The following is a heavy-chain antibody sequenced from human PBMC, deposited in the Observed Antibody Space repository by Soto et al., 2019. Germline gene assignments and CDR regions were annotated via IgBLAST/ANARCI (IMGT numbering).Heavy chain of an antibody. CDR2: IDHSGYT. D-gene: IGHD3-3*01. J-gene: IGHJ5*02. V-gene: IGHV4-34*01. Sequence: EARSLTCVDDGGSFSGYYCNWIRQPPGKGLEWIGEIDHSGYTNYNPSLKSRVTISVDTSKNQLSLRLTSVTAADKAVYYCARVRDWFDPWGQGTLVIVSS. CDR1: GGSFSGYY. CDR3: ARVRDWFDP.